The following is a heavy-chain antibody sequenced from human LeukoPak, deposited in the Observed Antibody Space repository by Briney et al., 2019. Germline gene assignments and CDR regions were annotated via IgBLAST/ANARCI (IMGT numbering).Heavy chain of an antibody. CDR3: ARAPLVFWSGYLGMDV. CDR1: GFTFSTYM. Sequence: GGSLRLSCAASGFTFSTYMMSWVRQAPGKGPEWISYISDKSDSILYADSVKGRFTISRDNAKNSLYLQMNNLGAEDTAVYFCARAPLVFWSGYLGMDVWGKGTTVTVSS. D-gene: IGHD3-3*01. CDR2: ISDKSDSI. J-gene: IGHJ6*04. V-gene: IGHV3-48*04.